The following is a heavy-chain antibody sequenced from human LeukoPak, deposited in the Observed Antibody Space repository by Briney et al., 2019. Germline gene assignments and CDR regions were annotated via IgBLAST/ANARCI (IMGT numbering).Heavy chain of an antibody. V-gene: IGHV3-23*01. CDR2: IISGGGDT. J-gene: IGHJ4*02. CDR1: GFPLSSDV. Sequence: GGSLRLSRAAPGFPLSSDVVSRGPQSPGHQGEGFPGIISGGGDTYYADSVKGRFTISRDNAKNTVSLQMNSLRPEDTAIYYCAKEIAVIGVPRFDYWGQGTLVTVSS. CDR3: AKEIAVIGVPRFDY. D-gene: IGHD6-19*01.